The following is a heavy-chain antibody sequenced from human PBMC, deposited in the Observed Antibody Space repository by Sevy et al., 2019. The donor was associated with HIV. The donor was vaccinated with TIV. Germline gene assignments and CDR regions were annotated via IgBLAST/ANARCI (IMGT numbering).Heavy chain of an antibody. CDR3: ARDLEILWFGELFFDY. J-gene: IGHJ4*02. CDR1: GCTFTGYY. CDR2: INPNSGGT. D-gene: IGHD3-10*01. V-gene: IGHV1-2*02. Sequence: ASVKVSCKASGCTFTGYYMHWVRQAPGQGLEWMGWINPNSGGTNYAQKFQGRVTMTRDTSISTAYMELSRLRSDDTAVYYCARDLEILWFGELFFDYWGQGTLVTVSS.